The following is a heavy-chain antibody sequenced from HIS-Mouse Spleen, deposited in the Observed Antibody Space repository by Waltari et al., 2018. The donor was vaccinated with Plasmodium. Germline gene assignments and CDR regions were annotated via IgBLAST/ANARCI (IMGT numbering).Heavy chain of an antibody. D-gene: IGHD1-7*01. CDR1: GGSISSSSYY. Sequence: QLQLQESGPGLVKPSETLSLTCTVSGGSISSSSYYWGWIRQPPGKGLEWIGSIYYSGRTYSNPALKSRVTISVDTSKNQFSLKLSSVTAADTAVYYCARDRITGTSYFDYWGQGTLVTVSS. CDR2: IYYSGRT. J-gene: IGHJ4*02. V-gene: IGHV4-39*07. CDR3: ARDRITGTSYFDY.